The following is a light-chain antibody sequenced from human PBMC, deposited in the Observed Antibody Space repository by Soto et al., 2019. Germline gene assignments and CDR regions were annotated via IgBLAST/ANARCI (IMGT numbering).Light chain of an antibody. Sequence: QAVLTQPPSASGSPGQSVAISCTGTSSDVGGYDYVSWYQQHPGKAPKLMVYDVNKRPSEAPDLCSVSKCGNTASLTVPGLQAEDEADYYCSSYPGRKNFAVFRTGPQVTVL. J-gene: IGLJ1*01. CDR1: SSDVGGYDY. V-gene: IGLV2-8*01. CDR3: SSYPGRKNFAV. CDR2: DVN.